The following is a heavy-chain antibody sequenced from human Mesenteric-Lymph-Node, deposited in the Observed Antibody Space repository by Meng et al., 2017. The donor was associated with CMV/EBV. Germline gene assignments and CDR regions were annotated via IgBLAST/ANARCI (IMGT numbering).Heavy chain of an antibody. CDR2: FSGYDGVS. V-gene: IGHV3-23*01. CDR1: GFTFSSYG. J-gene: IGHJ4*02. D-gene: IGHD5-24*01. Sequence: GESLKISCAASGFTFSSYGMHWVRQAPGKGLEWVSSFSGYDGVSYYADSVKGRFTISRDNSKNTLFLQMSSLRAEDTAIYYCAKERERWLQYYYFDSWGQGTLVTVSS. CDR3: AKERERWLQYYYFDS.